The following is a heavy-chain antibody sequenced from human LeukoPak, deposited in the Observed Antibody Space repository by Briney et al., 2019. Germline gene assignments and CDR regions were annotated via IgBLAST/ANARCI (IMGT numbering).Heavy chain of an antibody. Sequence: GGSLRLSCAASGFTFSSYAMGWVRQAPGKGLEWVSGISGSGGSTYYADSVKGRFTISGDNSQNTLYLQMNSLRAEDSAVYYCAKDWAGSDRRYYFDYWGQGTLVTVSS. V-gene: IGHV3-23*01. CDR1: GFTFSSYA. CDR2: ISGSGGST. CDR3: AKDWAGSDRRYYFDY. D-gene: IGHD3-22*01. J-gene: IGHJ4*02.